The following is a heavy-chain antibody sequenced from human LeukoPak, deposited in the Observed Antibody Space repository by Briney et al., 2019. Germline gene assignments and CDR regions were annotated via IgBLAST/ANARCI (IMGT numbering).Heavy chain of an antibody. CDR2: IKQDGSEI. J-gene: IGHJ4*02. Sequence: RRGSLRLSCAASGFTLSSYWMSWVRHALGKGVEWVANIKQDGSEIYYVDSVKGRFTISRDNAKNSLYLQMNSLRAEDTAEYYCARDHGDGYWGQGTLVTVSS. V-gene: IGHV3-7*04. CDR1: GFTLSSYW. CDR3: ARDHGDGY. D-gene: IGHD4-17*01.